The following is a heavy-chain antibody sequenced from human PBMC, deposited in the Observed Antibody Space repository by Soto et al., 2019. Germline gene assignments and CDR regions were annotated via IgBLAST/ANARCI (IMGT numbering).Heavy chain of an antibody. CDR2: ISSSGSTI. V-gene: IGHV3-11*01. J-gene: IGHJ3*02. Sequence: QVQLLESGGGLVKPGGSLRLSCAASGFTFSDYYMSWIRQAPGKGLEWVSDISSSGSTIYYADSVKGRFTISRDNAKNSLYLQMNSLRAEDTAVYYCARGYDLWSGYYSLNTFDIWGQGTMVTVSS. CDR3: ARGYDLWSGYYSLNTFDI. D-gene: IGHD3-3*01. CDR1: GFTFSDYY.